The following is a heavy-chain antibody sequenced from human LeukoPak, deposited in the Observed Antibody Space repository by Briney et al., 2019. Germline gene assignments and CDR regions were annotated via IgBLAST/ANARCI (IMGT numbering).Heavy chain of an antibody. J-gene: IGHJ4*02. Sequence: PGGSLRLSCAASGFTFSSYSMNWVRQAPGKGLEWVSSISSTSSYIYYADSLKGRFTISRDNAKNSLYLQMHSLRAEDTAVYYCARASSNWYYFGYWGQGTLVTVSS. CDR1: GFTFSSYS. D-gene: IGHD6-13*01. V-gene: IGHV3-21*01. CDR3: ARASSNWYYFGY. CDR2: ISSTSSYI.